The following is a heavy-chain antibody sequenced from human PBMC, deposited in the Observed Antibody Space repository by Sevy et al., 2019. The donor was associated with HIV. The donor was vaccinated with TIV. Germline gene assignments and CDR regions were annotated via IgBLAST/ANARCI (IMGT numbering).Heavy chain of an antibody. CDR3: ARGGLGQFYQYGMDV. V-gene: IGHV3-23*01. J-gene: IGHJ6*02. D-gene: IGHD3-10*01. CDR2: ISGDGTYT. Sequence: GGSLRLSCEASGLTFRAFAMTWVRQAPGRGLEWVSSISGDGTYTYYADSVKGRFTISRVNSKHTFFLQMHSLRAEDSAVYYCARGGLGQFYQYGMDVWGQGTTVTVSS. CDR1: GLTFRAFA.